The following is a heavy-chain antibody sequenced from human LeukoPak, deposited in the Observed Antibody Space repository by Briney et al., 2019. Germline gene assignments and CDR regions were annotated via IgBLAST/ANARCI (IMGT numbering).Heavy chain of an antibody. CDR2: IIPIYGTT. Sequence: SVKVSCKASGGTFSSNALSWVRQAPGQGLEWMGGIIPIYGTTNYAQKFQGRVTITADKSTSTAYMELSSLRSDDTAVYYCARGVGHRGQEHSYVYYFDYWGQGPLVTVSS. V-gene: IGHV1-69*06. CDR3: ARGVGHRGQEHSYVYYFDY. J-gene: IGHJ4*02. D-gene: IGHD5-18*01. CDR1: GGTFSSNA.